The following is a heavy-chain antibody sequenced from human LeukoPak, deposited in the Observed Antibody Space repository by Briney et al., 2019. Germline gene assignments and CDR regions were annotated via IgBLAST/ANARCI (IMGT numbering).Heavy chain of an antibody. D-gene: IGHD4-23*01. J-gene: IGHJ4*02. V-gene: IGHV4-34*01. CDR1: GQSFSDHY. CDR3: TRVAYGVNSKHFDY. Sequence: SETLSLTCAVFGQSFSDHYWSWIRQPPGKGLEWIGEINHGGSTNYNPSLKSRVTISVDTSKNQFSLTLTSVTAADTAVYYCTRVAYGVNSKHFDYWGQGTLVTVSS. CDR2: INHGGST.